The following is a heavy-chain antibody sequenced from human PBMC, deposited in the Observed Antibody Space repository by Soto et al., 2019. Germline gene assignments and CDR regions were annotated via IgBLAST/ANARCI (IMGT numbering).Heavy chain of an antibody. V-gene: IGHV4-31*03. CDR2: IYYSGST. J-gene: IGHJ3*02. Sequence: QVQLQESGPGLVKPSQTLSLTCTVSGGSISSGGYYWSWIRQHPGKGLEWIGYIYYSGSTYYNPSLKSRVTISVDTSKNQFSLKLRSVTAADTAVYYCARGFSNWNYEDDAFDIWGQGTMVTVSS. D-gene: IGHD1-7*01. CDR1: GGSISSGGYY. CDR3: ARGFSNWNYEDDAFDI.